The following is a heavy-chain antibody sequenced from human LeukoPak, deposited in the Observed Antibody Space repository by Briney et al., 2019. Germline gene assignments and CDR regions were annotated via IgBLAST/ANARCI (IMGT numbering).Heavy chain of an antibody. CDR2: INHSGST. CDR3: ARGGELVSPYNWFDP. CDR1: GGSFSGYY. J-gene: IGHJ5*02. V-gene: IGHV4-34*01. D-gene: IGHD1-1*01. Sequence: PSETLSLTCAVYGGSFSGYYWSWIRQPPGKGLEWIGEINHSGSTNYNPSLKSRVTISVDTSKNQFSLKLSSVTAADTAVYYCARGGELVSPYNWFDPWGQGTLVTVSS.